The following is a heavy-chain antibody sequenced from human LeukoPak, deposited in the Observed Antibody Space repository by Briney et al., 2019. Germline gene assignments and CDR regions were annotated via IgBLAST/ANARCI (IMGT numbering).Heavy chain of an antibody. V-gene: IGHV3-21*06. CDR3: AGLRRAYYYYMDV. J-gene: IGHJ6*03. Sequence: GGSLRLSCAASEITFSTYTMTWVRQAPGKGLEWVSSISGSGNYIYYADSLKGRFTISRDNANNLLFLQMSSLRAEDTAVYFCAGLRRAYYYYMDVWGKGTTVTVSS. CDR2: ISGSGNYI. CDR1: EITFSTYT.